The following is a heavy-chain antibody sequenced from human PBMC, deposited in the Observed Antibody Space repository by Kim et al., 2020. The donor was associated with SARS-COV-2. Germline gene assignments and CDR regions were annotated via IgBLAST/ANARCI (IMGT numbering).Heavy chain of an antibody. Sequence: SNPSLKSRVTISVDTSKNQFSLKLGSVTAADTAVYYCARGIGYSSSSIDYWGQGTLVTVSS. J-gene: IGHJ4*02. CDR3: ARGIGYSSSSIDY. V-gene: IGHV4-34*01. D-gene: IGHD6-6*01.